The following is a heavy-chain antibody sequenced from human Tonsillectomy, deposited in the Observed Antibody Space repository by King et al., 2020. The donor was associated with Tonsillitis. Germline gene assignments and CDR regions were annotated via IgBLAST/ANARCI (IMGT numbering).Heavy chain of an antibody. J-gene: IGHJ3*01. CDR2: IYSDGST. Sequence: VQLVESGGGLIQPGGSLRLSCTASGFTVSSNYMSWVRQAPGKGLEWVSVIYSDGSTYYEDSVKGRFTISRDNSKNTMYLQMNSLRDEDTAVYYCARRVQLWLGAFDVWGQGTMVTVSS. CDR1: GFTVSSNY. V-gene: IGHV3-53*01. CDR3: ARRVQLWLGAFDV. D-gene: IGHD5-24*01.